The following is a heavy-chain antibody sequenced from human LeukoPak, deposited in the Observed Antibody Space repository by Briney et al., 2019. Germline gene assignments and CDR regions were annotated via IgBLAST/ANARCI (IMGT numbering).Heavy chain of an antibody. CDR2: INPSGGST. V-gene: IGHV1-46*01. CDR1: GYTFTSYY. CDR3: ARAPPVPYDSSGYYPGAFDI. D-gene: IGHD3-22*01. J-gene: IGHJ3*02. Sequence: WASVKVSCKASGYTFTSYYMHWVRQAPGQGLEWMGIINPSGGSTSYAQRFQGRVTMTRDTSTSTVYMELSSLRSEDTAVYYCARAPPVPYDSSGYYPGAFDIWGQGTMVTVSS.